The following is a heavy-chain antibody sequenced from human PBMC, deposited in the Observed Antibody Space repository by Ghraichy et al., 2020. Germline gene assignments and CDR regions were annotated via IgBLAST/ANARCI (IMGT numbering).Heavy chain of an antibody. CDR1: GFPFTSFA. J-gene: IGHJ6*02. Sequence: GGSLRLSCAASGFPFTSFAMHWVRQAPGKGLEWVALISYDGHKKYYADSLKGRFTLSRDNSENTLYLQMDSLRAEDTAVYYCAKDHFGGNFYHFGVDVWGHGTTFPVSS. V-gene: IGHV3-30*18. CDR2: ISYDGHKK. CDR3: AKDHFGGNFYHFGVDV. D-gene: IGHD4-23*01.